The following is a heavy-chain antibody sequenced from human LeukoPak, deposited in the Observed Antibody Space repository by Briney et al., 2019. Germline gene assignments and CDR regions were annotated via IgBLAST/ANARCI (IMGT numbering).Heavy chain of an antibody. CDR3: ASPTVTTYLIDY. D-gene: IGHD4-17*01. CDR2: IYYSGST. CDR1: GGPISSSSYY. Sequence: SETLSLTCTVSGGPISSSSYYWGWIRQPPGKGLEWIGSIYYSGSTYYNPSLKSRVTISVDTSKNQFSLKLSSVTAADTAVYYCASPTVTTYLIDYWGQGTLVTVSS. V-gene: IGHV4-39*01. J-gene: IGHJ4*02.